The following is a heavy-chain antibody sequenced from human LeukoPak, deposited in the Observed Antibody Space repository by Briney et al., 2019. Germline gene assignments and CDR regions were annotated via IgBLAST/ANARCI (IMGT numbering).Heavy chain of an antibody. V-gene: IGHV4-38-2*02. D-gene: IGHD5-18*01. Sequence: KTSETLSLTCTVSGYSISSGYYWGWIRQPPGKGLEWIGSIYHSGSTYYNPSLNSRVTISVDTSKNQFSLKLSSVTAADTAVYYCAKSSYSIFDYWGQGTLVTVSS. CDR3: AKSSYSIFDY. CDR2: IYHSGST. J-gene: IGHJ4*02. CDR1: GYSISSGYY.